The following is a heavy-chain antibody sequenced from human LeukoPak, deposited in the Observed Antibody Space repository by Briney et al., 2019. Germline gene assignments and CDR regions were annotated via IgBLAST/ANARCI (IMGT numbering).Heavy chain of an antibody. CDR3: ARVPAAMGYYYYMDV. CDR2: IIPIFGTA. Sequence: SVKVSCKASGGTFSSYAIGWVRQAPGQGLEWMGGIIPIFGTANYAQKFQGRVTITADESTSTAYMELSSLRSEDTAVYYCARVPAAMGYYYYMDVWGKGTTVTVSS. CDR1: GGTFSSYA. D-gene: IGHD2-2*01. V-gene: IGHV1-69*13. J-gene: IGHJ6*03.